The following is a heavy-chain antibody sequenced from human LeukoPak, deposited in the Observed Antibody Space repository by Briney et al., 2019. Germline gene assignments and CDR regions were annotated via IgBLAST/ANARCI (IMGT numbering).Heavy chain of an antibody. Sequence: PGGSLRLSCAASGFTFSTYYMNWVRQVPGKGLEWVSSISGSGTYKYYEDSVKGRFTISRDNAENSLYLQMNSLRLEDTAVYYCASRYCSGTSCYAFDYWGQGTLVTVSS. J-gene: IGHJ4*02. V-gene: IGHV3-21*01. CDR2: ISGSGTYK. D-gene: IGHD2-2*01. CDR3: ASRYCSGTSCYAFDY. CDR1: GFTFSTYY.